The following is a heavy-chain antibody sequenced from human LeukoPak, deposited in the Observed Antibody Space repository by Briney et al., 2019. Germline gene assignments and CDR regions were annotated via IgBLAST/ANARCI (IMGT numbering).Heavy chain of an antibody. D-gene: IGHD3-10*01. J-gene: IGHJ4*02. CDR1: GFIFSNYW. CDR3: AKGICFGPGRYYFDL. CDR2: IKQDGSDM. V-gene: IGHV3-7*05. Sequence: PGGSLRLSCAASGFIFSNYWMTWVRQSPGKGLEWVAHIKQDGSDMNYADSVKGRFTVSRDNSKNTLDLQMSSLRAEDTAKYFCAKGICFGPGRYYFDLWGQGTLVIVSS.